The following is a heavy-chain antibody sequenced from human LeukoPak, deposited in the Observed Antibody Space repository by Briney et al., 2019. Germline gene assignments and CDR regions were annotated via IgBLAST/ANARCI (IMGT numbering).Heavy chain of an antibody. CDR1: GGSISSYY. J-gene: IGHJ4*02. CDR3: ARDVAAGSSHFDY. V-gene: IGHV4-59*01. CDR2: IYYSGST. Sequence: SETLSLTCTVSGGSISSYYWSWIRQPPGKGLEWIGYIYYSGSTNYNPSLKSRVTISVDTSKNQFSLKLSSVIAADTAVYYCARDVAAGSSHFDYWGQGTLVTVSS. D-gene: IGHD6-13*01.